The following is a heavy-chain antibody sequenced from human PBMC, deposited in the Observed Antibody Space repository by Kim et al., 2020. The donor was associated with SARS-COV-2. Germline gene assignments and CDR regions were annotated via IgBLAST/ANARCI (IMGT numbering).Heavy chain of an antibody. CDR1: GFTFSSYE. D-gene: IGHD3-10*01. CDR3: ARDKRNVLLWVGELGAYYYYGMDV. Sequence: GGSLRLSCAASGFTFSSYEMNWVRQAPGKGLEWVSYISSSGSTIYYADSVKGRFTISRDNAKNSLYLQMNSLRAEDTAVYNCARDKRNVLLWVGELGAYYYYGMDVWGQGPTVTV. CDR2: ISSSGSTI. V-gene: IGHV3-48*03. J-gene: IGHJ6*02.